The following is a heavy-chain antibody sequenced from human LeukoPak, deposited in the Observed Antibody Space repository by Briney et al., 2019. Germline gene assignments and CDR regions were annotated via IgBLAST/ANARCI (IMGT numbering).Heavy chain of an antibody. Sequence: PGGSLRLSCAASGFTFSSYSMNWVRQAPGKGLEWLAVISSDGTNKDYADSVKGRFSISRDNSKNTLYLQMNRLRADDTAVYYCARDRSQEFDPWGQGTLVTVSS. J-gene: IGHJ5*02. CDR3: ARDRSQEFDP. V-gene: IGHV3-30*03. CDR2: ISSDGTNK. D-gene: IGHD3-10*01. CDR1: GFTFSSYS.